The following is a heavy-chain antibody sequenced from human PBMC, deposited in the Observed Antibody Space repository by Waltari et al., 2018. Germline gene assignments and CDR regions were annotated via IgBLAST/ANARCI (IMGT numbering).Heavy chain of an antibody. J-gene: IGHJ3*01. CDR1: GFSFNDYW. Sequence: EVQVVQSGAELRKPGESLKISCKASGFSFNDYWGAWVRQKPGAGLEWMGVFYPGDSDSLNNPSFQGQVLIAVDKSTDIADLQSSSLKASDPAMFYCARGGGFSGPNVWGQGTMVTVSS. V-gene: IGHV5-51*01. CDR2: FYPGDSDS. CDR3: ARGGGFSGPNV. D-gene: IGHD3-16*01.